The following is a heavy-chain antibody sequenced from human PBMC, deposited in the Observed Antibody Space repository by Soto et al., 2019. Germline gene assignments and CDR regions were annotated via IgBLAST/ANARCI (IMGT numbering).Heavy chain of an antibody. CDR3: AREATVVTPGTFDY. D-gene: IGHD4-17*01. CDR2: IYYSGST. CDR1: GCSIRSGGYY. V-gene: IGHV4-31*03. Sequence: SETLSLTCTVSGCSIRSGGYYWSWIRQHPGKGLEWIGYIYYSGSTYYNPSLKSRVTISVDTSKNQFSLKLSSVTAADTAVYYCAREATVVTPGTFDYWGQGTLVTVS. J-gene: IGHJ4*02.